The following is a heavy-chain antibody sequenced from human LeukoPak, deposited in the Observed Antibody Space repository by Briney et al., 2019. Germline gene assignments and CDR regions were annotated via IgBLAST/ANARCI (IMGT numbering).Heavy chain of an antibody. D-gene: IGHD2-2*01. CDR2: IAAGNGNT. V-gene: IGHV1-3*01. Sequence: ASVKVSCKASGYTFTNYAIHWVRQAPGQSVEWRGWIAAGNGNTKYSQKFQGRVTITRDTSTSTAYMELSRLRSEDTAVYFCARSPHCTITSCQRPIAAFDIWGQGTMVTVSS. J-gene: IGHJ3*02. CDR1: GYTFTNYA. CDR3: ARSPHCTITSCQRPIAAFDI.